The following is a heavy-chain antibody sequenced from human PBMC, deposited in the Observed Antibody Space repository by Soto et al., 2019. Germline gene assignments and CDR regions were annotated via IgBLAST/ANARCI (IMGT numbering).Heavy chain of an antibody. V-gene: IGHV1-18*01. Sequence: GASVKVSCKASGDTFTNYGFSWVRQAPGQGLEWMGWISVYSGNTNYAQNVQGRVTMTTDTSTSTAYMELRSLRSDDTAVYYWESDRSPYYYDSSGYPHYWGQGTLVTVSS. J-gene: IGHJ4*02. CDR2: ISVYSGNT. CDR3: ESDRSPYYYDSSGYPHY. CDR1: GDTFTNYG. D-gene: IGHD3-22*01.